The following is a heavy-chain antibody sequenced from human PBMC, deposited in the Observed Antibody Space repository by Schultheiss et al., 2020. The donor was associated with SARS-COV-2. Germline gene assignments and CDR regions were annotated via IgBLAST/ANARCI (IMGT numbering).Heavy chain of an antibody. D-gene: IGHD3-22*01. V-gene: IGHV3-15*01. Sequence: GGSLRLSCAASGFTFSSYEMNWVRQAPGKGLEWVGRIKSKTDGGTTDYAAPVKGRFTISRDDSKNTLYLQMNSLRAEDTAVYYCAKGWLFRGGAFDIWGQGTMVTVSS. J-gene: IGHJ3*02. CDR2: IKSKTDGGTT. CDR1: GFTFSSYE. CDR3: AKGWLFRGGAFDI.